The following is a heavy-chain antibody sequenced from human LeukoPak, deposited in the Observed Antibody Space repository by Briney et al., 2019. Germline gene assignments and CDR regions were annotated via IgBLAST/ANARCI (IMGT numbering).Heavy chain of an antibody. Sequence: SETLSLTCAVYGGSFSGYSWNWIRQPPVKGLEWIGEINHSGGTNYNPSLKSRVTISVDTSKNQFSLKLYSVTAADTAVYYCARRPATGEFDYWGQGTLVTVSS. CDR1: GGSFSGYS. CDR2: INHSGGT. D-gene: IGHD7-27*01. CDR3: ARRPATGEFDY. J-gene: IGHJ4*02. V-gene: IGHV4-34*01.